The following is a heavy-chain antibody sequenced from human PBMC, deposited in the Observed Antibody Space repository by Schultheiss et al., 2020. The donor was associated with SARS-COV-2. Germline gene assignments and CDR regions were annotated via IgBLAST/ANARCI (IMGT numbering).Heavy chain of an antibody. CDR1: GFTVSSNE. V-gene: IGHV3-21*04. CDR2: ISSSSSYI. J-gene: IGHJ4*02. D-gene: IGHD6-19*01. Sequence: GESLKISCAASGFTVSSNEMSWVRQAPGKGLEWVSSISSSSSYIYYADSVKGRFTISRDNSKNTLYLQMNSLRAEDTAVYYCASPSSGWGYWGQGTLVTVSS. CDR3: ASPSSGWGY.